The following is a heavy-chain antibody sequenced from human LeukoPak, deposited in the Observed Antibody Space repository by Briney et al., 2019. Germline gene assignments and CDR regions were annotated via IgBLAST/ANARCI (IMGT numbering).Heavy chain of an antibody. Sequence: PGGSLRLSCAASGLTFSDFWMRLVRQPPGKGLVWVALVKGDGRTTIYADSVKGRFTISRDNAKNTLYLQVNSLRADDSGVYYCATGHSYGYDYWGQGVLVTVSS. CDR3: ATGHSYGYDY. J-gene: IGHJ4*02. V-gene: IGHV3-74*01. CDR2: VKGDGRTT. CDR1: GLTFSDFW. D-gene: IGHD5-18*01.